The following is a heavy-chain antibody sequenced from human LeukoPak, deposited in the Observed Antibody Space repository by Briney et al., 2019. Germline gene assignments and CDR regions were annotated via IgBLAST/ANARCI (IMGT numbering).Heavy chain of an antibody. J-gene: IGHJ4*02. D-gene: IGHD6-13*01. Sequence: SQTLSLTCAISGDSVSSNSAAWNWIRHSPSRGLEWLGRTFYRSKWYNDYAVSVKSRITVNPAASKNQFSLQLNSVTPEDTAVYYCARDGIIAAADFDCWGQGTLVTVSS. V-gene: IGHV6-1*01. CDR2: TFYRSKWYN. CDR1: GDSVSSNSAA. CDR3: ARDGIIAAADFDC.